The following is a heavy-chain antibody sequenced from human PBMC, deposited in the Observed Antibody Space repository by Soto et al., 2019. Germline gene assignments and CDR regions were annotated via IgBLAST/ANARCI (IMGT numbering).Heavy chain of an antibody. V-gene: IGHV1-69*13. J-gene: IGHJ6*02. D-gene: IGHD1-26*01. Sequence: SVKVSCKAAGGTFSSYAISWVREAPGQGLEWMGGIIHIFGTANYAQKFQGRVTITADESTSTAYMELSSRRSKSTAVYYCVEASYYYYGMDVSGQGTTVTVSS. CDR3: VEASYYYYGMDV. CDR2: IIHIFGTA. CDR1: GGTFSSYA.